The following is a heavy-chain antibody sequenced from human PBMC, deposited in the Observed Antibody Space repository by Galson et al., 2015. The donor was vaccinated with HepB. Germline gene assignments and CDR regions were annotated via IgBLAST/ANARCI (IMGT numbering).Heavy chain of an antibody. CDR2: IGSKPYGGTT. Sequence: LRLSCAASGFTFGEYAMSWFRLAPGKGLEWVGFIGSKPYGGTTEYAASVKGRFTISRDDSKSIVYLQMNSLKTEDTAVYYCTRDTDLTYYYDTSGYYLDYWGQGTLVTVSS. J-gene: IGHJ4*02. V-gene: IGHV3-49*03. D-gene: IGHD3-22*01. CDR1: GFTFGEYA. CDR3: TRDTDLTYYYDTSGYYLDY.